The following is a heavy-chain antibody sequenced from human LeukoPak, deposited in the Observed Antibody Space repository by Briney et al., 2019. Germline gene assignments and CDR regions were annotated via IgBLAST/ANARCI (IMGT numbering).Heavy chain of an antibody. CDR1: GFTVSSNY. CDR2: IYSGGST. V-gene: IGHV3-53*01. CDR3: AKNEAYYYDSSGYSSDY. D-gene: IGHD3-22*01. J-gene: IGHJ4*02. Sequence: PGGSLRLSCAASGFTVSSNYMSWVRQAPGKGLEWVSVIYSGGSTYYADSVKGRFTISRDNSKNTLYLQMNSLRAEDTAVYYCAKNEAYYYDSSGYSSDYWGQGALVTVSS.